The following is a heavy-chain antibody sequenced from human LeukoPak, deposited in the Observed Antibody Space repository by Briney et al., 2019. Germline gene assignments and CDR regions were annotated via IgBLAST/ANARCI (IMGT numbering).Heavy chain of an antibody. CDR2: IGAGGTFT. CDR3: ARDLEYTTYEYFFDY. CDR1: GFTFSSYA. D-gene: IGHD5-12*01. Sequence: GGSLRLSCTASGFTFSSYAMNWVRHAPGKGLEWVSGIGAGGTFTYYADSVKGRFTIFRDNSKNTLYLQMNSLRTDHRGVYFCARDLEYTTYEYFFDYWGEGTLVTVSS. V-gene: IGHV3-23*01. J-gene: IGHJ4*02.